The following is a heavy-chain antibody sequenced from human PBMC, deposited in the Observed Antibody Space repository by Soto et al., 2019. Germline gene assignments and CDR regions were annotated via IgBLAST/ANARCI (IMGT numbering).Heavy chain of an antibody. Sequence: SETLSLTCAVSGYSISSGYYWGWIRQPPGKGLEWIGSIYQSGSTYYNPSLKSRVTISVDTSKNQFSLKLSSVTAADTAVYYCARDCTSTTCYLYYYGMDVWGQGTTVTVSS. D-gene: IGHD2-2*01. CDR3: ARDCTSTTCYLYYYGMDV. CDR1: GYSISSGYY. V-gene: IGHV4-38-2*01. J-gene: IGHJ6*02. CDR2: IYQSGST.